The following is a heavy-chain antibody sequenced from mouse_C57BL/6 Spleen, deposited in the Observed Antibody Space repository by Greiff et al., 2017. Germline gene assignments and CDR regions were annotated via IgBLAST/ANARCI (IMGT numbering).Heavy chain of an antibody. D-gene: IGHD2-5*01. CDR2: IDPETGGT. Sequence: QVQLQQSGAELVRPGASVTLSCKASGYTFTDYEMHWVKQTPVHGLEWIGAIDPETGGTAYNQKFKGKAILTADKSSSTAYMELRSLTSEDSAVYYWTRSPSNYGAWFAYWGQGTLVTVSA. CDR1: GYTFTDYE. CDR3: TRSPSNYGAWFAY. V-gene: IGHV1-15*01. J-gene: IGHJ3*01.